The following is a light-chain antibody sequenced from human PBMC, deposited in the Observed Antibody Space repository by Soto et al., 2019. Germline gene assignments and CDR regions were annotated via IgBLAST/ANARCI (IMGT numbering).Light chain of an antibody. CDR2: AAS. CDR3: QQANSFPVT. Sequence: DIQMTQSPSSVSASVGARVTITCRARQGLSSWLAWYPQKPGKAPKLLIYAASSLQSGVTSRFSGSGSGTDFPLTISSLQPQDFATDYWQQANSFPVTFGPGTKVDIK. CDR1: QGLSSW. V-gene: IGKV1D-12*01. J-gene: IGKJ3*01.